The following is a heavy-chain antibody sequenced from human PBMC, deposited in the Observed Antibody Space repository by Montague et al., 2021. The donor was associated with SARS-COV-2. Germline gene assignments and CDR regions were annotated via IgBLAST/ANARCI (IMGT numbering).Heavy chain of an antibody. D-gene: IGHD6-13*01. CDR2: IYNSGST. Sequence: SETLSLTCTVSGGSISRYSWTWIRQPPGKGLEWIGYIYNSGSTNXXPSLTSRVTISVDTSKNQFFLKLSSVAAADTAVYYCARVGRGSSWYEVAFDIWGQGTMVTVSS. CDR1: GGSISRYS. V-gene: IGHV4-59*01. CDR3: ARVGRGSSWYEVAFDI. J-gene: IGHJ3*02.